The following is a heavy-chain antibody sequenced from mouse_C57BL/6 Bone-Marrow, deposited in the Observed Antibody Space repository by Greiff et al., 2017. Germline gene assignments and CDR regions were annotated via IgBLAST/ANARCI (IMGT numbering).Heavy chain of an antibody. CDR2: IYPVSGET. V-gene: IGHV1-11*01. J-gene: IGHJ3*01. CDR3: GKGPDGYWFAY. CDR1: GYTFTDHI. Sequence: VQLQESGAELASPGASVTLSCKASGYTFTDHIMNWVKKRPGQGLEWIGRIYPVSGETNYNHKFMGKATFSVDRSSSTVYMVLNSLTSEDPAVYYCGKGPDGYWFAYWGQGTLVTVSA. D-gene: IGHD2-3*01.